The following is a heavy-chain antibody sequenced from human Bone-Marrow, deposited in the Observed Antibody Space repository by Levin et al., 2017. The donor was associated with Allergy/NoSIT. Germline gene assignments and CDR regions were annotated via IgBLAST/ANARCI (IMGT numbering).Heavy chain of an antibody. CDR3: ATDSRSFCAGDCSGGNFDY. J-gene: IGHJ4*02. CDR2: VYSNGNT. D-gene: IGHD2-21*02. Sequence: LSLTCAASGFLVSDKYITWVRQAPGKGLEWVSIVYSNGNTYYGDSVKGRFTISRENSKNTVYLQMNSLRPDDTAVYYCATDSRSFCAGDCSGGNFDYWGQGALVTVSS. V-gene: IGHV3-53*01. CDR1: GFLVSDKY.